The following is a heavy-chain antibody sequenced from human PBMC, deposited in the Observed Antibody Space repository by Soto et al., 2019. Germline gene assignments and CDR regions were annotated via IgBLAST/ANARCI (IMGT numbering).Heavy chain of an antibody. V-gene: IGHV3-21*06. J-gene: IGHJ4*02. CDR1: GFTLTRYS. CDR3: ARESEDLTSNFDY. CDR2: IRSTTNYI. Sequence: PGGTLRLSFAASGFTLTRYSMPWVRQAPGEGLEWDSSIRSTTNYIYYGDSMKGRFTISRDNAKNSLYLEMNSLRAEDTAVYYCARESEDLTSNFDYWGQGTLVTVSS.